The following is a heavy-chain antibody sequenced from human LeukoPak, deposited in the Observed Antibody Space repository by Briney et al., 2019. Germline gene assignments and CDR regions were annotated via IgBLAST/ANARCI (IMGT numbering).Heavy chain of an antibody. V-gene: IGHV4-59*13. J-gene: IGHJ4*02. Sequence: SETLSLTCTVSGGSISSYYWSWIRQPPGKGLEWIANIHYSGSTNYNPSLKSRVTISVDTSKNQFSLKLSSVTAADTAVYYCARAEGDLIDYWGQGTLVTVSS. CDR1: GGSISSYY. D-gene: IGHD2-21*02. CDR3: ARAEGDLIDY. CDR2: IHYSGST.